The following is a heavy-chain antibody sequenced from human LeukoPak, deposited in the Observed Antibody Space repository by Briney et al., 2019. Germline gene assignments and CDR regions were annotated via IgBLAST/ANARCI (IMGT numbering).Heavy chain of an antibody. V-gene: IGHV4-34*01. D-gene: IGHD2-15*01. CDR3: ARGSPSRYCSGGSCYSYAFDI. CDR2: INHSGST. CDR1: GGSFSGYY. J-gene: IGHJ3*02. Sequence: SETLSLTCAVYGGSFSGYYWSWIRQPPGKGLECIGEINHSGSTNYNPSLKSRVTISVDTSKNQFSLKLSSVTAADTAVYYCARGSPSRYCSGGSCYSYAFDIWGQGTMVTVSS.